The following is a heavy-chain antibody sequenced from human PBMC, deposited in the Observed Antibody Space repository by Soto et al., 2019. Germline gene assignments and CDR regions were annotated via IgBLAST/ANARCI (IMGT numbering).Heavy chain of an antibody. Sequence: QVQLQQWGAGLLKPSETLSRTCAVYGGSFSGYYWSWIRQHPGKGLEWIGEINHSGSTNYNPSLKSRVTISVDTSKNQFSLKLSSVTAADTAVYYCARGRAGYYGSGSYNYMDVWGKGTTVTVSS. CDR3: ARGRAGYYGSGSYNYMDV. V-gene: IGHV4-34*01. J-gene: IGHJ6*03. CDR2: INHSGST. D-gene: IGHD3-10*01. CDR1: GGSFSGYY.